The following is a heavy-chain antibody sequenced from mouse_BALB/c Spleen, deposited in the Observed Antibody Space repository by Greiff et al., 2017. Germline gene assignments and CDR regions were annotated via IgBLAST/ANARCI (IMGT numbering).Heavy chain of an antibody. J-gene: IGHJ2*01. CDR3: ARVDSSGYGKDY. Sequence: EVMLVESGGGLVKPGGSLKLSCAASGFTFSSYAMSWVRQSPEKRLEWVAEISSGGSYTYYPDTVTGRFTISRDNAKNTLYLEMSSLRSEDTAMYYCARVDSSGYGKDYWGQGTTLTVSS. D-gene: IGHD3-2*01. CDR1: GFTFSSYA. CDR2: ISSGGSYT. V-gene: IGHV5-9-4*01.